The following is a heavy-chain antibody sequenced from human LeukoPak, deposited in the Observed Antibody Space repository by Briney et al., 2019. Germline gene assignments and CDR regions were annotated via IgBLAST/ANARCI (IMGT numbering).Heavy chain of an antibody. CDR2: ISAYNGNT. Sequence: GASVKVSCKASGYTFTIYGISWVRQAPGQGLEWMGWISAYNGNTNYAQKLQGRVTMTTDTSTSTAYMELRSLRSDDTAVYYCARDCSGGSCYDLDYWGQGTLVTVSS. D-gene: IGHD2-15*01. CDR1: GYTFTIYG. CDR3: ARDCSGGSCYDLDY. V-gene: IGHV1-18*01. J-gene: IGHJ4*02.